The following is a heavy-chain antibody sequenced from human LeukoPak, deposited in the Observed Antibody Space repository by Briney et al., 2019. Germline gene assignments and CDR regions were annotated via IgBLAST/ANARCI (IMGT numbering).Heavy chain of an antibody. V-gene: IGHV4-38-2*02. Sequence: KSSETLSLTCTASGYSISRGYYWGWIRQPPGKGLEWIGCIYHSGSTYYNPSLKSRVTISVDTSKNQFSLRLSSVTASDTDVYYCARATYYYDSSGYWTLEFDFDIWGQGTMVTVSS. J-gene: IGHJ3*02. CDR1: GYSISRGYY. CDR2: IYHSGST. CDR3: ARATYYYDSSGYWTLEFDFDI. D-gene: IGHD3-22*01.